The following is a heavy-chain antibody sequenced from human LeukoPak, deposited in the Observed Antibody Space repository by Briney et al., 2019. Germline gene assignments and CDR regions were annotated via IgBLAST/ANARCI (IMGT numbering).Heavy chain of an antibody. J-gene: IGHJ6*02. CDR2: TYYSGST. V-gene: IGHV4-31*03. CDR3: ARGHYYYYSMDV. CDR1: GGSISSGGYY. Sequence: PSQTLSLTCTVSGGSISSGGYYWSWIRQHPGKGLKWIGYTYYSGSTYYNPSLKSRVTISVDTSKNQFSLKLSSVTAADTAVYYCARGHYYYYSMDVWGQGTTVTVSS.